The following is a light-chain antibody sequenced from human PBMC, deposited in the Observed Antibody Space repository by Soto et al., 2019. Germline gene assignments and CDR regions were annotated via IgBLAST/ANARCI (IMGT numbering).Light chain of an antibody. Sequence: EIVMTQSPATLSVSPGERVTLSCRASQSVITSLAWYQQKPGQAPRLLIYGASTRATGLPDRFSASGSGTEFTITISSLQSEDLAVYYCQQYNNWPPMITFGGGTKVEIK. J-gene: IGKJ4*01. V-gene: IGKV3-15*01. CDR3: QQYNNWPPMIT. CDR1: QSVITS. CDR2: GAS.